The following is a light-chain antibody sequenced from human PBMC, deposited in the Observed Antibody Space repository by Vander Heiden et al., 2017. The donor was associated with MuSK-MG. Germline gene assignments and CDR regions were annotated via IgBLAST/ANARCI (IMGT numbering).Light chain of an antibody. CDR1: SSYVGGYNY. V-gene: IGLV2-14*03. CDR2: DVS. CDR3: SSYTSSSTLV. Sequence: QSALPQPASVSGSPGQSITISCTGTSSYVGGYNYVSWYQQHPGKAPKLMIYDVSNRPSGVSNRFSGSKSGNTASLTISGLQAEDEADYYCSSYTSSSTLVFGGGTKLTVL. J-gene: IGLJ2*01.